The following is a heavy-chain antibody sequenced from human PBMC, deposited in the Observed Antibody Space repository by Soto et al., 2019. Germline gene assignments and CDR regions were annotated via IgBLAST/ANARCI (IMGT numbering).Heavy chain of an antibody. J-gene: IGHJ5*02. D-gene: IGHD3-3*01. Sequence: SETLSLTCAVSGGSISSGGYSWSWIRQPPGKGMEWIGYMYHSGSTYYNPSLKSRVTISIDRSKNQFSLKLSSVTAADTAVYYCASEGNGSRYDFWSGYRYNWFDPWGQGTLVT. CDR1: GGSISSGGYS. V-gene: IGHV4-30-2*01. CDR3: ASEGNGSRYDFWSGYRYNWFDP. CDR2: MYHSGST.